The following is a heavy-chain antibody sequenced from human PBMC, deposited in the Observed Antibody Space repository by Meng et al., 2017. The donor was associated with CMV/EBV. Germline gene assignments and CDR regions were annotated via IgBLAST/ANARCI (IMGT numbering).Heavy chain of an antibody. Sequence: GGSLRLSCAASGFTFSSYAMHWVRQAPGKGLEWVAVISYDGSNKYYADSVKGRFTISRDNSKNTLYLQMNSLRAEDTAVYYCARDFANEGVYYYDYYYGMDVWGQGTTVTVSS. CDR1: GFTFSSYA. CDR3: ARDFANEGVYYYDYYYGMDV. J-gene: IGHJ6*02. D-gene: IGHD3-10*01. V-gene: IGHV3-30*04. CDR2: ISYDGSNK.